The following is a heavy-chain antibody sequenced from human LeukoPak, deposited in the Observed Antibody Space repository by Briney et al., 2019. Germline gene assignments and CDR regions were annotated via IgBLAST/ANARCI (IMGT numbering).Heavy chain of an antibody. CDR3: AKGVDYGFDR. Sequence: GGSLRLSCAASGFTFSNYGIHWVRQAPGKGLEWVAFIRYDGSNKYYADSVKGRFTISRDNSKNTLYLQMNSLRAEDTAVYYCAKGVDYGFDRWGQGTLVTVSS. CDR2: IRYDGSNK. CDR1: GFTFSNYG. V-gene: IGHV3-30*02. D-gene: IGHD4-17*01. J-gene: IGHJ5*02.